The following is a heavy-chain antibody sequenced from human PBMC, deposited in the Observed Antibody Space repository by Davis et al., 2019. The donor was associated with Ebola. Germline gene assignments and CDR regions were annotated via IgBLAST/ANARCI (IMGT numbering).Heavy chain of an antibody. CDR2: IWYDGSNK. CDR1: GFTVSSNY. J-gene: IGHJ2*01. CDR3: ASQDYGGSQRRDWYFDL. Sequence: GGSLRLSCAASGFTVSSNYMSWVRQAPGKGLEWVAVIWYDGSNKYYADSVKGRFTISRDNSKNTLYLQMNSLRAEDTAVYYCASQDYGGSQRRDWYFDLWGRGTLVTVSS. D-gene: IGHD4-23*01. V-gene: IGHV3-33*08.